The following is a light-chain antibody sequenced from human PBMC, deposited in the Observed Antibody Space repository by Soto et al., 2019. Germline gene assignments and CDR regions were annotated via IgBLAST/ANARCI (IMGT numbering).Light chain of an antibody. CDR1: SSDVGGYNY. J-gene: IGLJ3*02. CDR3: RSYTSSSTPWV. Sequence: QAVVTQPASVSGSPGQSITISCTGTSSDVGGYNYVSWYQQHPGKAPKLMIYEVSNRPSGVSNRFSGSKSGTTASLTISGLQAEDESDYYSRSYTSSSTPWVFGGGTKLTVL. CDR2: EVS. V-gene: IGLV2-14*01.